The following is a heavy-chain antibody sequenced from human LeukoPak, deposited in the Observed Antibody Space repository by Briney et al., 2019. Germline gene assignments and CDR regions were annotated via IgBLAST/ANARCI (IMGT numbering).Heavy chain of an antibody. D-gene: IGHD6-25*01. J-gene: IGHJ3*02. Sequence: GGSLRLSCAASGFTFSSYAMHWVRQAPGKGLEWVAVISYDGSNKYYADSVKGRFTISRDNSKNTLYLQMNSLRAEDTAVYYCARVGLFPAAGLVSADAFDIWGQGTMVTVFS. CDR1: GFTFSSYA. CDR2: ISYDGSNK. V-gene: IGHV3-30*04. CDR3: ARVGLFPAAGLVSADAFDI.